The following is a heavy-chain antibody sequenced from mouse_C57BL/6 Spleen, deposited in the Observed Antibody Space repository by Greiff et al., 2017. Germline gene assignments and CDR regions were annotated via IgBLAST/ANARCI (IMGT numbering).Heavy chain of an antibody. J-gene: IGHJ1*03. CDR2: ISYDGSN. Sequence: EVQLQESGPGLVKPSQSLSLTCSVTGYSITSGYYWNWIRQFPGNKLEWMGYISYDGSNNYNPSLKNQISITRDTSKNQFFLKLNSVTTEDTATYYGARDFDYYGSSYWYFDVWGTGTTVTVSS. D-gene: IGHD1-1*01. CDR3: ARDFDYYGSSYWYFDV. V-gene: IGHV3-6*01. CDR1: GYSITSGYY.